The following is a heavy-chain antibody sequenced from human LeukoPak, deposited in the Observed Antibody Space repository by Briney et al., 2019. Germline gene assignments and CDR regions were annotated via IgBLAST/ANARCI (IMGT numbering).Heavy chain of an antibody. V-gene: IGHV3-30*02. J-gene: IGHJ4*02. Sequence: PGGSLRLSCAASGFTFSSYGMHWVRQAPGKGLEWVAFIRYDGSNKYYADSVKGRFTISRDNSKNTLYLQMNSLRAEDTAVYYCAKGRGHYDILTGYWGQGTLVTVSS. D-gene: IGHD3-9*01. CDR1: GFTFSSYG. CDR2: IRYDGSNK. CDR3: AKGRGHYDILTGY.